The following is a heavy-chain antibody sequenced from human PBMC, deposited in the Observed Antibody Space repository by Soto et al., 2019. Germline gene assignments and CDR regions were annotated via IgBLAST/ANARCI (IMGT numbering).Heavy chain of an antibody. CDR1: GGTFSSYT. CDR2: IIPILGIA. V-gene: IGHV1-69*04. D-gene: IGHD3-16*01. J-gene: IGHJ6*03. CDR3: AREEDDYIWGSLDPASDYYYYMDV. Sequence: SVKVSCKASGGTFSSYTISWVRQAPGQGLEWMGRIIPILGIANYAQKFQGRVTITADKSTSTAYMELSSLRSEDTAVYYCAREEDDYIWGSLDPASDYYYYMDVWGKGTTVTVSS.